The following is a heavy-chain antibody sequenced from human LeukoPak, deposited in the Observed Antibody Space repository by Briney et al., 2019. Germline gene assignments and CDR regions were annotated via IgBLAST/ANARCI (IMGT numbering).Heavy chain of an antibody. CDR3: ATTSIAAAVPGCFDY. Sequence: GGSLRLSCEASGFTFSSYEMNWVRQAPGKGLEWVSYISSSGKTIYYADSTKGRFTVSRDNAKNSLYLQLNSLRAEDTAVYYCATTSIAAAVPGCFDYWGQGTLVTVFS. CDR2: ISSSGKTI. V-gene: IGHV3-48*03. D-gene: IGHD6-13*01. J-gene: IGHJ4*02. CDR1: GFTFSSYE.